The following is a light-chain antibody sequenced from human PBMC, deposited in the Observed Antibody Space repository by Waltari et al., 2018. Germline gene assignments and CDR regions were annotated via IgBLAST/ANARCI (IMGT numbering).Light chain of an antibody. CDR3: LQHNTYPLT. CDR1: QAIRND. J-gene: IGKJ4*01. Sequence: DIQMTQSPSSLSVSVGDRVTIACRASQAIRNDLGWFQQKPGKAPRRLIYDASRLQSGVPSRFSGSGSGTQFTLTISSLQPEDFATYYCLQHNTYPLTFGGETKVEI. V-gene: IGKV1-17*01. CDR2: DAS.